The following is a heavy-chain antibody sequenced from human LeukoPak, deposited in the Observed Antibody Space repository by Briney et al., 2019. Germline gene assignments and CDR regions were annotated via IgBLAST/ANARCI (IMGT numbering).Heavy chain of an antibody. J-gene: IGHJ4*02. D-gene: IGHD3-10*01. CDR2: ISGSGGST. CDR3: EQGWLADGSGIYYFDY. V-gene: IGHV3-23*01. Sequence: GGSLRLSCAASGFTFSSYAMSWVRQAPGKGLEWVSAISGSGGSTYYADSVKGRFTISRDNSKNTLHLQMNSLRAEDTAVYYCEQGWLADGSGIYYFDYWGQGTLVTVSS. CDR1: GFTFSSYA.